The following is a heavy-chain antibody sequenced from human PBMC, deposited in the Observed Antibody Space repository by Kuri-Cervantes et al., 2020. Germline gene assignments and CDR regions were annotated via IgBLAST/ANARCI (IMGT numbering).Heavy chain of an antibody. Sequence: GGSLSLSCASCVFTFSSYWMSWVRPAPGKGLEWVANIKQDGSEKYYVDSVKGRFTISRDNAKNSLYLQMNSLRAEDTVVYYCARYSSNWYRRGYCFDYWGQGTLVTVSS. D-gene: IGHD6-13*01. CDR1: VFTFSSYW. CDR2: IKQDGSEK. J-gene: IGHJ4*02. V-gene: IGHV3-7*01. CDR3: ARYSSNWYRRGYCFDY.